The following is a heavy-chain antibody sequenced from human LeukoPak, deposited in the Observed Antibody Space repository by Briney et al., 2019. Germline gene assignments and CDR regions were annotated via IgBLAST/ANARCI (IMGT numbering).Heavy chain of an antibody. CDR1: GFSLSSYA. CDR3: ASTWPPHY. J-gene: IGHJ4*02. D-gene: IGHD1-14*01. Sequence: GGSLRLSCAASGFSLSSYAMHWVRQAPGKGLEWVAIISYDGSKKYYADSVKGRFTISRDNSKNTLYLQMNSLRAEDTAVYYCASTWPPHYWGQGTLVTVSS. CDR2: ISYDGSKK. V-gene: IGHV3-30*04.